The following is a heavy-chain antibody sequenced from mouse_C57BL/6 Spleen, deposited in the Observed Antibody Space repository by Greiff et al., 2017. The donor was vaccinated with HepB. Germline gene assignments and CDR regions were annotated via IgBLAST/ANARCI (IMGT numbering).Heavy chain of an antibody. Sequence: QVQLQQPGAELVKPGASVKMSCKASGYTFTSYWITWVKQRPGQGLEWIGDIYPGSGSTNYNEKFKSKATLTVDTSSSTAYMQLSSLTSEDSAVYYCDPYYCGSSYYAMDYWGQGTSVTVSS. CDR1: GYTFTSYW. D-gene: IGHD1-1*01. CDR2: IYPGSGST. V-gene: IGHV1-55*01. J-gene: IGHJ4*01. CDR3: DPYYCGSSYYAMDY.